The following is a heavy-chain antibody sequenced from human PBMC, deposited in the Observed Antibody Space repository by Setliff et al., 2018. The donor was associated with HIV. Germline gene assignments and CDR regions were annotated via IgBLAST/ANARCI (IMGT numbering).Heavy chain of an antibody. Sequence: PGGSLRLSCGASGFSFSSYSMNWVRQAPGQRLEWMGWINAGNDNTKYSQKFQGRVTITRDTSANTAYMEVSSLRSDDTAVYYCARATSGTIHDFWGQGTLVTVSS. V-gene: IGHV1-3*01. J-gene: IGHJ4*02. CDR3: ARATSGTIHDF. D-gene: IGHD3-10*01. CDR2: INAGNDNT. CDR1: GFSFSSYS.